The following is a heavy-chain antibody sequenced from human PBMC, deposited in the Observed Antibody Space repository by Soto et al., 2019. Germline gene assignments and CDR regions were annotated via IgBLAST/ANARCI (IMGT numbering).Heavy chain of an antibody. J-gene: IGHJ4*02. CDR1: GDTFTDYY. Sequence: QVQLVQSGAAVKKPGALVKASCKATGDTFTDYYIHLVRQAPRQGLEWMGTVTPSGGHTTYAQHFLGRMTMSRDTATRTLHMALTSLTSEDTAVYYCARAGHIVVVTAALDYWRQGTLVNVSS. V-gene: IGHV1-46*01. D-gene: IGHD2-21*02. CDR3: ARAGHIVVVTAALDY. CDR2: VTPSGGHT.